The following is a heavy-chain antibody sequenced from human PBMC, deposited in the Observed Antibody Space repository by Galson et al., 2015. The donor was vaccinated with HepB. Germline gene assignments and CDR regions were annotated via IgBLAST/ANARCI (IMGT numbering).Heavy chain of an antibody. CDR1: GYTFTSYA. Sequence: SVKVSCKASGYTFTSYAMHWVRQAPGQRLEWMGWINAGNGNTKYSQKFQGRVTITRDTSASTAYMELSSLRSEDTAVYYCARARITMARGVISPSYGMDVWGQGTTVTVSS. V-gene: IGHV1-3*01. CDR3: ARARITMARGVISPSYGMDV. CDR2: INAGNGNT. J-gene: IGHJ6*02. D-gene: IGHD3-10*01.